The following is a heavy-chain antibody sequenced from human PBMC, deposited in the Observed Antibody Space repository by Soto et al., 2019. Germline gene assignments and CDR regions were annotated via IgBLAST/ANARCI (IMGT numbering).Heavy chain of an antibody. CDR2: IIPIFGTA. D-gene: IGHD6-13*01. CDR3: ARDRAIAAADAYYYYGMDV. CDR1: GGTFSSYA. J-gene: IGHJ6*02. V-gene: IGHV1-69*01. Sequence: QVQLVQSGAEVQKPGSSVKVSCKASGGTFSSYAISWVRQAPGHGLEWMGGIIPIFGTANYAQKFQGRVTITADESTSTAYMELSSLRSEDTAVYYCARDRAIAAADAYYYYGMDVWGQGTTVTVSS.